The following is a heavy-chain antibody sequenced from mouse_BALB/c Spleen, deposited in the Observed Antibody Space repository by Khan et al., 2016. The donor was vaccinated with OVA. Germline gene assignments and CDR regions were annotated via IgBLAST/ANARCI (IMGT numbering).Heavy chain of an antibody. Sequence: QVQLQQSGAELARPGASVSLSCKASGYSFTDYYINWVKQRTGQGLAWIGEISPGSGATYYNEKFKGKATLTADNSSSPAYMQLSSLTSEASAVYFCARRNYFGYTFAYWGQGTLVTVSA. V-gene: IGHV1-77*01. D-gene: IGHD1-2*01. CDR2: ISPGSGAT. CDR3: ARRNYFGYTFAY. CDR1: GYSFTDYY. J-gene: IGHJ3*01.